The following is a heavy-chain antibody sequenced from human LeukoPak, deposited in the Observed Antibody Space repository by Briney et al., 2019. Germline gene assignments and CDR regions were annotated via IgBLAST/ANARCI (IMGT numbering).Heavy chain of an antibody. J-gene: IGHJ4*02. CDR2: ISGSGDST. D-gene: IGHD3-16*01. CDR3: AKDGHGQLISDY. Sequence: PGGSLRLSCAASGFTFSDYYTSWVREGPGEGLEWGSVISGSGDSTYYAESVKGRFTISRDNSKNTLYLQMNSLRAEDRAVYYCAKDGHGQLISDYWGQGTLVTVSS. V-gene: IGHV3-23*01. CDR1: GFTFSDYY.